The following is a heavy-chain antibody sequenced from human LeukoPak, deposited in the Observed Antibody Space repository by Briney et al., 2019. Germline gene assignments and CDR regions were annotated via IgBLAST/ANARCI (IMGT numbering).Heavy chain of an antibody. CDR1: GFNFANHA. Sequence: GGSLRLSCAASGFNFANHAMSWVRQTAGKGLEWVSAISGGGDITYYADSVKGRFTISRDNSKDTLFLQMHSLRPGDTAVYYCAKDAAAAGYFDYWGQGTLVTVSS. V-gene: IGHV3-23*01. CDR2: ISGGGDIT. J-gene: IGHJ4*02. D-gene: IGHD6-13*01. CDR3: AKDAAAAGYFDY.